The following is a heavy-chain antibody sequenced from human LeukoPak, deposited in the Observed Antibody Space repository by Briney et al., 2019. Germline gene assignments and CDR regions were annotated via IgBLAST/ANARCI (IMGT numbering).Heavy chain of an antibody. CDR1: GFTFSSYS. V-gene: IGHV3-21*01. D-gene: IGHD4-17*01. CDR2: ISSSSSYI. J-gene: IGHJ4*02. Sequence: GGSLRLSCAASGFTFSSYSMNWVRQAPGKGLEWVSSISSSSSYIYYADSVKGRFTISRDNAKNSLYLQMNSLRAEDSAVYYCALGKDYRGKYYFDYWGQGTLVTVSS. CDR3: ALGKDYRGKYYFDY.